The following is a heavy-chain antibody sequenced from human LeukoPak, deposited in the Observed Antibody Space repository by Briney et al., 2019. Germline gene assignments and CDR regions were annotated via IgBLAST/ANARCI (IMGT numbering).Heavy chain of an antibody. V-gene: IGHV3-23*01. J-gene: IGHJ4*02. CDR3: AKGYDAYGDYFDY. CDR1: GFTFSSYG. Sequence: GGSLRLSCAASGFTFSSYGMHWVRQAPGKGLEWVSAISGSGGSTYYADSVKGRFTISRDNSKNTLYLQMNSLRAEDTAVYYCAKGYDAYGDYFDYWGQGTLVTVSS. CDR2: ISGSGGST. D-gene: IGHD4-17*01.